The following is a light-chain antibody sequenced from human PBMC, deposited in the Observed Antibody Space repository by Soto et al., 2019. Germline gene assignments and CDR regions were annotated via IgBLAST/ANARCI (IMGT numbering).Light chain of an antibody. Sequence: EVVLPQSPGTLSLSPGEGATLSCRASQGVRSYLSWYQQKPGQAPRLLIYDASTRATGIPDRFSGSGSGTDFTLTISRLEPEDFAVYYCQRYGSSPRTFGQGAKVDIK. CDR2: DAS. J-gene: IGKJ1*01. V-gene: IGKV3-20*01. CDR1: QGVRSY. CDR3: QRYGSSPRT.